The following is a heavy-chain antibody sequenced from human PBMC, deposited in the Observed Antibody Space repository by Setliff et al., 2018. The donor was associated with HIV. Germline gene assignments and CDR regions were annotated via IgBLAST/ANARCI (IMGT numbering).Heavy chain of an antibody. V-gene: IGHV1-8*03. J-gene: IGHJ4*02. Sequence: ASVKVSCKASEYTFTSYNINWVRQATGQGLEWMGWMNPNSGNTGYAQKFQGRVTITRDTSANTAYMELRGLRSEDTAVYFCARVSEKYHYFNYWGQGTLVTVSS. CDR1: EYTFTSYN. CDR3: ARVSEKYHYFNY. D-gene: IGHD2-2*01. CDR2: MNPNSGNT.